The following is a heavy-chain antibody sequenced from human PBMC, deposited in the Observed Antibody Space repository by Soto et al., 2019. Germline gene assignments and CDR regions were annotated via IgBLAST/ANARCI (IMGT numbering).Heavy chain of an antibody. CDR1: GGSISSGSYS. J-gene: IGHJ4*02. CDR2: IYHSGST. Sequence: SETLSLTCAVSGGSISSGSYSWSWIRQPPGKGLEWIGYIYHSGSTYYNPSLKSRVTISVDRSKNQFSLKLSSVTAADTAVYYCARAYYDFWSGYYRHFDYWGQGTLVTVSS. D-gene: IGHD3-3*01. V-gene: IGHV4-30-2*01. CDR3: ARAYYDFWSGYYRHFDY.